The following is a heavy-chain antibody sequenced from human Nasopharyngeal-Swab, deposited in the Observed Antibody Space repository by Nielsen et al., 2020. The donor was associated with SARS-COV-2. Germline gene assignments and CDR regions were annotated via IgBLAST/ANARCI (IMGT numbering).Heavy chain of an antibody. Sequence: ASVKVSCKASGYTFTSYGISWVRQAPGQGLEWMGWISAYNGSTNYAQKLQGRVTMTTDTSTSTAYMELRSLRSDDTAVYYCARDGGIVVVPAATGEPYYYYGMDVWGQGTTVTVSS. CDR3: ARDGGIVVVPAATGEPYYYYGMDV. D-gene: IGHD2-2*01. CDR2: ISAYNGST. J-gene: IGHJ6*02. V-gene: IGHV1-18*01. CDR1: GYTFTSYG.